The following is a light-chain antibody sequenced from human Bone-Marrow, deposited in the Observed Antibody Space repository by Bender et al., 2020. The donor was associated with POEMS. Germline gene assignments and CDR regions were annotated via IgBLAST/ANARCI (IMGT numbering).Light chain of an antibody. J-gene: IGLJ3*02. Sequence: QSALTQPASVSGSPGQSITISCTGTSSDVGRYDYVSWYQEHPGKAPKLMIYDVSNRPSGVSNRFSGSKSDNTASLTISGLQAEDEADFYCCSYAGSSIWVFGGGTKLTVL. V-gene: IGLV2-14*03. CDR1: SSDVGRYDY. CDR3: CSYAGSSIWV. CDR2: DVS.